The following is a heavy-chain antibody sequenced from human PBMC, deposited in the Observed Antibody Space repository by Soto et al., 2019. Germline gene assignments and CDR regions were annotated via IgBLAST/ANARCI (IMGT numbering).Heavy chain of an antibody. V-gene: IGHV4-4*02. D-gene: IGHD3-3*01. CDR3: ARLHPGRSEAYYDFWSGYQWGRYYYYGMDV. CDR2: TYHSGTT. CDR1: GDSLIGDHW. J-gene: IGHJ6*02. Sequence: SETLSLTCAVTGDSLIGDHWWSWVRQTPGKGLEWIGETYHSGTTNYNPSIKTRVSISIDKSKNQFSLKLSSVTAADTAVYYCARLHPGRSEAYYDFWSGYQWGRYYYYGMDVWGQGTTVTVSS.